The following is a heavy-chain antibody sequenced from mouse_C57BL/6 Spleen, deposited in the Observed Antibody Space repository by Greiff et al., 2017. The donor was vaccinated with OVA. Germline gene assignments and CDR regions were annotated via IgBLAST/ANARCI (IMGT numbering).Heavy chain of an antibody. D-gene: IGHD2-5*01. CDR1: GFTFSSYA. J-gene: IGHJ3*01. CDR2: ISDGGSYT. Sequence: EVHLVESGGGLVKPGGSLKLSCAASGFTFSSYAMSWVRQTPEKRLEWVATISDGGSYTYYPDNVKGRFTISRDNAKNNLYLQMSHLKSEDTAMYYCARDYSNYVFAYWGQGTLVTVSA. V-gene: IGHV5-4*01. CDR3: ARDYSNYVFAY.